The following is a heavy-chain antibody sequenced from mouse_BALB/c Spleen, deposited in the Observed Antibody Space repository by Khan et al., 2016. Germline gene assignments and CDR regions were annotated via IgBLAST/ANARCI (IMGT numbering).Heavy chain of an antibody. D-gene: IGHD2-3*01. CDR2: ILPGSGST. CDR3: ARADGYYWAMDY. CDR1: GYTFSSYW. V-gene: IGHV1-9*01. J-gene: IGHJ4*01. Sequence: QVQLQQPGAELMKPGASVKISCKATGYTFSSYWIEWVKQRPGHGLEWIGEILPGSGSTNYNEKFKGKATFTADTSSNTAYMQLSSLTSEDSAVYYCARADGYYWAMDYWGQGTSVTVSS.